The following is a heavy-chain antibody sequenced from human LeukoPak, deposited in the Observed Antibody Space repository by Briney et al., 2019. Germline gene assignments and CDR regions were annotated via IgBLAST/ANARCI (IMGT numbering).Heavy chain of an antibody. D-gene: IGHD3-22*01. Sequence: GASVKVSCKASGYTFTGYYMHWVRQAPGQGLEWMGRINPNSGGTNYAQKFQGRVTMTRDTSISTAYMELSRLRSDDTAIYYCAKGPYYYDSSGYYDYWGQGTLVTVSS. CDR3: AKGPYYYDSSGYYDY. J-gene: IGHJ4*02. CDR1: GYTFTGYY. CDR2: INPNSGGT. V-gene: IGHV1-2*06.